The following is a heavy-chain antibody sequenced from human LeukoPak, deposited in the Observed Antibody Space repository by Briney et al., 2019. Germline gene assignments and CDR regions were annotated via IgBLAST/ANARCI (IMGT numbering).Heavy chain of an antibody. V-gene: IGHV3-7*01. CDR1: GFTFTDHW. CDR2: IRQDGSEK. CDR3: ATGEMEHGES. D-gene: IGHD1/OR15-1a*01. Sequence: GGSLRLSCAASGFTFTDHWMNWVRQAPGKGLEWVAVIRQDGSEKYYVDSVMGRFTISRDNAGNSLFLQMDSLRVEDTAVYYCATGEMEHGESWGRGTQVTVSS. J-gene: IGHJ5*02.